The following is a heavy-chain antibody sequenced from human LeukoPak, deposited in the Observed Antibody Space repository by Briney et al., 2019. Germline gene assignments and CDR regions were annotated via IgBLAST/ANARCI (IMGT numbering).Heavy chain of an antibody. J-gene: IGHJ4*02. CDR1: GFTFSSYA. Sequence: GGSLRLSCAASGFTFSSYAMTWVRQAPGKGLEWVSAISGSGSSTYYADSVKGRFTISRDNSKNTLYLQMNSLRAEDTALYFCAKQSSRFLGWAYFDYWGQGTLVTVSS. CDR2: ISGSGSST. D-gene: IGHD3-16*02. V-gene: IGHV3-23*01. CDR3: AKQSSRFLGWAYFDY.